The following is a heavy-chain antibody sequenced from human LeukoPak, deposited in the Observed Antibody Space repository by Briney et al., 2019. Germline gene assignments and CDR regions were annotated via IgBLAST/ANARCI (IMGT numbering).Heavy chain of an antibody. Sequence: SETLSLTCTVSAGSISSYYWNWIRQPPGKGLEWIGYIYYSGSTNYNPSLKSRVTISVDTSKNRFSLKLSSATAADTAVYYCARGDDYKSTLFDYWGQGTLVTVSS. D-gene: IGHD5-12*01. V-gene: IGHV4-59*01. CDR3: ARGDDYKSTLFDY. CDR2: IYYSGST. J-gene: IGHJ4*02. CDR1: AGSISSYY.